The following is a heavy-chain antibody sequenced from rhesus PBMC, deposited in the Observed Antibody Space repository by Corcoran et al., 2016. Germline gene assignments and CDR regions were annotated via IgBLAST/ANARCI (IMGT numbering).Heavy chain of an antibody. V-gene: IGHV4S7*01. J-gene: IGHJ4*01. D-gene: IGHD6-25*01. CDR3: AREGRQRGIGIGVPEGFDY. CDR1: GGSISSSNW. Sequence: QVQLQESGPGLVKPSETLSLTCAVSGGSISSSNWWSWIRQSPGKGLEWIGYIYGGSGSTSYNPSLKSRVTISTETSKTQFSLKLSCVTAGDTAGYYCAREGRQRGIGIGVPEGFDYWGQGVLVTVSS. CDR2: IYGGSGST.